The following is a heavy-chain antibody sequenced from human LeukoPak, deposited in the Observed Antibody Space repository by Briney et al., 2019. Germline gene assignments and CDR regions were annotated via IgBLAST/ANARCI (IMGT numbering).Heavy chain of an antibody. CDR3: ARGLSFSLYYYGSGNWFDP. CDR1: GYTFTSYG. J-gene: IGHJ5*02. V-gene: IGHV1-18*01. D-gene: IGHD3-10*01. Sequence: ASVKVSCKASGYTFTSYGISWVRQAPGQGLEWMGWISAYNGNTNYAQKLQGGVTMTTDTSTSTAYMELRSLRSDDTAVYYCARGLSFSLYYYGSGNWFDPWGQGTLVTVSS. CDR2: ISAYNGNT.